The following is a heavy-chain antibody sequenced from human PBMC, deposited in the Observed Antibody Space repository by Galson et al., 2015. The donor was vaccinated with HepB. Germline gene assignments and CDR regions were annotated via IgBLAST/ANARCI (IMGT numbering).Heavy chain of an antibody. CDR2: ISWNSGTI. Sequence: SLRLSCAASGFTFSSYAMSWVRQAPGKGLEWVSGISWNSGTIGYADSVEGRFTISRDNAKSSLYLQMNSLRAEDTALYYCAKITSGSYYGRIDFWGQGTLVTVSS. CDR3: AKITSGSYYGRIDF. D-gene: IGHD1-26*01. CDR1: GFTFSSYA. V-gene: IGHV3-9*01. J-gene: IGHJ4*02.